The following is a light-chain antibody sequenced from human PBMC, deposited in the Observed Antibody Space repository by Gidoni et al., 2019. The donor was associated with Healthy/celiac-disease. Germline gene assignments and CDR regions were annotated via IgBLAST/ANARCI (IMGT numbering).Light chain of an antibody. CDR1: SSDVGGYNY. J-gene: IGLJ2*01. CDR2: DVS. V-gene: IGLV2-14*03. CDR3: SSYTSSSTRV. Sequence: QSALTPPASVSGSPGHSITISCTGTSSDVGGYNYVSWYQQHPGKAPKLMIYDVSNRPSGVSNRFSGSKSGNTASLTISGLQAEDEADYYCSSYTSSSTRVFGGGTKLTVL.